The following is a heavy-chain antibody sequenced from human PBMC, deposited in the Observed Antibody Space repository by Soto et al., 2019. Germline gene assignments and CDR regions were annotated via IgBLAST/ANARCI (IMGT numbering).Heavy chain of an antibody. Sequence: PGGSLRLSCAASGFTFSSYSMNWVRQAPGKGLEWVSSISSSSSYIYYADSVKGRFTISRDNAKNSLYLQMNSLRAEDTAVYYCASWDVDIVATSLVRWGQGTLVTVSS. V-gene: IGHV3-21*01. CDR3: ASWDVDIVATSLVR. CDR1: GFTFSSYS. J-gene: IGHJ4*02. D-gene: IGHD5-12*01. CDR2: ISSSSSYI.